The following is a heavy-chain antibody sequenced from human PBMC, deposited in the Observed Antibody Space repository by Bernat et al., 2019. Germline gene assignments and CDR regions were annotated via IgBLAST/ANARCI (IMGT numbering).Heavy chain of an antibody. CDR3: ARDIAVAGTWIYYYGMDV. Sequence: EVQLVESGGGLVQPGGSLRLSCAASGFSFSSYWMHWVRQAPGKGLVWVSRIISDGSDTTYADSVKGRFTISRDNAKNTLYLQMNSLRAEDTAVYYCARDIAVAGTWIYYYGMDVWGQGTTVTVSS. J-gene: IGHJ6*02. CDR2: IISDGSDT. V-gene: IGHV3-74*01. CDR1: GFSFSSYW. D-gene: IGHD6-19*01.